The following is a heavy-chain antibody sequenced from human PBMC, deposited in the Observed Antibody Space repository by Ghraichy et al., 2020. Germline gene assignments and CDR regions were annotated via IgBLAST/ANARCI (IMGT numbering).Heavy chain of an antibody. V-gene: IGHV3-7*01. CDR1: GFSFNRYW. CDR3: ARERVTAYSYGELYYFDY. J-gene: IGHJ4*02. D-gene: IGHD2-21*02. Sequence: GGSLRLSCAASGFSFNRYWMSWVRQAPGKGLEWVASIKKDGTEEDYVDSVRGRFTISRDNAKKSLYLQMKSLGAEDTAVYYCARERVTAYSYGELYYFDYWGQGSLVTVSS. CDR2: IKKDGTEE.